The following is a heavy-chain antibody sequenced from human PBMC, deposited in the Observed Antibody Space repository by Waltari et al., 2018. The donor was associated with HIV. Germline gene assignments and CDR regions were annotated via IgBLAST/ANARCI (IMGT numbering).Heavy chain of an antibody. CDR2: ISSSGDDI. CDR3: AKFTSCRGNTCSYGMQV. V-gene: IGHV3-21*06. J-gene: IGHJ6*02. Sequence: EEQLVESGGGLVKPGGSLRLSCAVSGFTFSSYYMNWVRQAPGKWRGWVSYISSSGDDIYYADSVKGRFTISRDNANNSLFLQMSSLRAEDTAVYYCAKFTSCRGNTCSYGMQVWGQGTTVIVS. D-gene: IGHD2-2*01. CDR1: GFTFSSYY.